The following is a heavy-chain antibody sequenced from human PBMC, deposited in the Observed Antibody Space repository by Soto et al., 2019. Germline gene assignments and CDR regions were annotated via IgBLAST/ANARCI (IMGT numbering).Heavy chain of an antibody. CDR2: INSDGSST. CDR1: GFTFSSYW. D-gene: IGHD5-12*01. J-gene: IGHJ4*02. V-gene: IGHV3-74*01. CDR3: ARGRRDGYNYPGYDY. Sequence: GGSLRLSCAASGFTFSSYWMHWVRQAPGKGLVWVSRINSDGSSTSYADSVKGRFTISRDNAKNTLYLQMNSLRAEDTAVYYCARGRRDGYNYPGYDYWGQGTLVTVSS.